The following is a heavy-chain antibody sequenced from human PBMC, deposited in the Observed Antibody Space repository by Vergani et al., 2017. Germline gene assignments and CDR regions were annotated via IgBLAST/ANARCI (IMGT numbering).Heavy chain of an antibody. J-gene: IGHJ6*02. D-gene: IGHD2-2*01. CDR3: ARKTGDCSSTSCDHYYGMDV. V-gene: IGHV1-69*12. Sequence: QVQLVQSGAEVKKPGSSVKVSCKASGGTFSSCAISWVRQAPGQGLEWMGGIIPLFGTANYAQKFEGRVTITADESTSTAYMELSSLRSEDTAVYYCARKTGDCSSTSCDHYYGMDVWGQGTTVTVSS. CDR1: GGTFSSCA. CDR2: IIPLFGTA.